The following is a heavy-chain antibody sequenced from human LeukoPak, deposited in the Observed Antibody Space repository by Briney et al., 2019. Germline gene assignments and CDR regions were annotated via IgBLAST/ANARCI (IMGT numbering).Heavy chain of an antibody. D-gene: IGHD5-24*01. V-gene: IGHV3-48*03. J-gene: IGHJ4*02. CDR1: GFTFSNYE. CDR3: ARIRGDGSTFEY. Sequence: GGSLRLSCAASGFTFSNYEMNWVRQAPGKGLEWLSYIGTSGGGIQYADSVKGRFTISRDDAKSSLYLQMNSLRAEDTAVYFCARIRGDGSTFEYWGQGTLVTVSS. CDR2: IGTSGGGI.